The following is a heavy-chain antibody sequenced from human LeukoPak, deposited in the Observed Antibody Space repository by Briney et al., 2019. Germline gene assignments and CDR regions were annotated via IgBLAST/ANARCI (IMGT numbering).Heavy chain of an antibody. D-gene: IGHD6-13*01. CDR3: AKPPPDSSIWLFDY. Sequence: PGGSLRLSCAASGFTFSIHAMSWVRQAPGKGLEWVSTISGNGGTTYYADSVKGRFTISRDNSKNTLYLQMNSLRVEDTAIYYCAKPPPDSSIWLFDYWGQGTLVTVSS. J-gene: IGHJ4*02. V-gene: IGHV3-23*01. CDR2: ISGNGGTT. CDR1: GFTFSIHA.